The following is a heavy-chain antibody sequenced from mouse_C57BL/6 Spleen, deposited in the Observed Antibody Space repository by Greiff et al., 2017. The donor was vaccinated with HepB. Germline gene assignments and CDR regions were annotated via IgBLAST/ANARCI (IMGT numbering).Heavy chain of an antibody. Sequence: QVQLQQPGAELVKPGASVKLSCKASGYTFTSYWMHWVKQRPGQGLEWIGMIHPNSGSTNYNEKFKSKATLTVDKSSSTAYMQLSSLTSEDSAVYYGARGGGIYSGYYVGDWGQGTTLTVSS. CDR3: ARGGGIYSGYYVGD. CDR1: GYTFTSYW. J-gene: IGHJ2*01. V-gene: IGHV1-64*01. CDR2: IHPNSGST. D-gene: IGHD2-3*01.